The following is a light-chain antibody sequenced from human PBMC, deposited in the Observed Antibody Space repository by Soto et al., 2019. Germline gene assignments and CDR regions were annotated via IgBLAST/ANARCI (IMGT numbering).Light chain of an antibody. CDR3: QHYNSYSEA. CDR2: KAS. Sequence: DIQMTQSPSTLSVSVGDRVTITCRASQTISSWLAWYQQKPGKAPKLLIYKASTLKSGVPSRFSGSGSGTDFSLTISSVQPEDFATYYCQHYNSYSEAFGQGTKVDI. V-gene: IGKV1-5*03. J-gene: IGKJ1*01. CDR1: QTISSW.